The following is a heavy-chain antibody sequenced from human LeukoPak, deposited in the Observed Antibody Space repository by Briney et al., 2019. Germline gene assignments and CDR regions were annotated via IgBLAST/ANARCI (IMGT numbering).Heavy chain of an antibody. Sequence: SETLSLTCTVSADSISSSNYYWGWIRQPPGKGLEWIGSIYHSGSAFYTPSLKSRVTISLDTSKTQVSLNLTSVAAADTAVYYCARGAREHLAHNWFDPWGQGTQVTVSS. CDR2: IYHSGSA. D-gene: IGHD1-26*01. V-gene: IGHV4-39*07. CDR3: ARGAREHLAHNWFDP. CDR1: ADSISSSNYY. J-gene: IGHJ5*02.